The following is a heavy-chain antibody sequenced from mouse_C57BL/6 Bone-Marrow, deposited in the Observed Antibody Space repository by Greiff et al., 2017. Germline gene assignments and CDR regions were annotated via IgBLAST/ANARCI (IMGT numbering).Heavy chain of an antibody. Sequence: QVQLKESGPELVKPGASVKISCKASGYAFSSSWMNWVKQRPGKGLEWIGRIYPGDGDTNYNGKFKGKATLTADKSSSTAYMQLSSLSSEDSAVYFCAREGGLTGGLLYAMDYWGQGTSVTVSS. CDR1: GYAFSSSW. V-gene: IGHV1-82*01. J-gene: IGHJ4*01. CDR3: AREGGLTGGLLYAMDY. D-gene: IGHD4-1*01. CDR2: IYPGDGDT.